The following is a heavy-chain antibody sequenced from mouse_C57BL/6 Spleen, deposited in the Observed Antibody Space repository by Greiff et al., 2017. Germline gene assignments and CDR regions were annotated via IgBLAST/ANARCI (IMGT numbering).Heavy chain of an antibody. CDR2: INPNNGGA. D-gene: IGHD1-2*01. J-gene: IGHJ1*03. CDR1: GYTFTDYN. Sequence: VQLQQSGPELVKPGASVKIPCKASGYTFTDYNMDWVKQSHGKSLEWIGDINPNNGGANYNQKFKGKATLTVDKSSSTAYMELRSLTSEDTAVYYCARSLLRSFYWYFDVWGTGTTVTVSS. CDR3: ARSLLRSFYWYFDV. V-gene: IGHV1-18*01.